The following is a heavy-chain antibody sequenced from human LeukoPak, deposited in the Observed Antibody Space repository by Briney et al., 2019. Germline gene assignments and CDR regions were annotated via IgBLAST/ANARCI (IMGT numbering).Heavy chain of an antibody. D-gene: IGHD3-10*01. CDR3: AKDGTMVRGLIILNIGDHYYMDV. CDR2: IRYDGSNK. J-gene: IGHJ6*03. CDR1: GFTFSSHG. Sequence: GGSLRLSCAASGFTFSSHGMHWVRQAPGRGLKWVAFIRYDGSNKYYADSVKGRFTISRDNSRDTLSLQMNSLRAEDTAVYYCAKDGTMVRGLIILNIGDHYYMDVWGKGTTVTVSS. V-gene: IGHV3-30*02.